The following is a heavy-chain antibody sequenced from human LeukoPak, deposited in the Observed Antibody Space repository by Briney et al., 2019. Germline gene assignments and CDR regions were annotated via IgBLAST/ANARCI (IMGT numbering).Heavy chain of an antibody. CDR1: GYTFTSYY. J-gene: IGHJ5*02. Sequence: ASVKVSCKASGYTFTSYYMHWVRQAPGQGLEWMGIINPSGGSTSYAQTFQGRVTMTRDTSTSTVYMELSSLRSEDTAVYYCARVWLGGSQNHYNWFDPWGQGTLVTVSS. V-gene: IGHV1-46*01. CDR3: ARVWLGGSQNHYNWFDP. D-gene: IGHD1-26*01. CDR2: INPSGGST.